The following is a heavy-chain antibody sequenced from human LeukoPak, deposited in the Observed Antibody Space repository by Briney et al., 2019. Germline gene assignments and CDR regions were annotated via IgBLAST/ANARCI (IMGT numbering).Heavy chain of an antibody. J-gene: IGHJ6*04. D-gene: IGHD3-10*01. CDR2: INCDWSST. CDR1: GFPFSRYW. CDR3: ARAGITPRRYYGMDG. V-gene: IGHV3-74*01. Sequence: PGRCLRLSCAASGFPFSRYWQHWVSHAPGKGLVWVSRINCDWSSTIYADFVEGRFTFSRDNDKNTLYLQMNSLRAEDTAVYYCARAGITPRRYYGMDGWVKGTTVSVSS.